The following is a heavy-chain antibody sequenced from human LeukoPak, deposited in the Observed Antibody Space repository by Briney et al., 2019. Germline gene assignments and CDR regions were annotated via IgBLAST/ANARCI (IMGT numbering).Heavy chain of an antibody. V-gene: IGHV4-59*08. CDR1: GGSISSYY. J-gene: IGHJ2*01. CDR3: ARYDATWGWYFDL. Sequence: KSSETLSLTCTVSGGSISSYYWSWIRQPPGKGLEWIGYIYYSGSTNYNPSLKSRVTISVDTSKNQFSLKLSSVTAADTAVYYCARYDATWGWYFDLWGRGTLVTVSS. D-gene: IGHD3-3*01. CDR2: IYYSGST.